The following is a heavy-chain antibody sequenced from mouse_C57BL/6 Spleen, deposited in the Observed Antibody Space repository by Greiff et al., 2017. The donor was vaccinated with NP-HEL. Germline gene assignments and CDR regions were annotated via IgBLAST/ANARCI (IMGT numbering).Heavy chain of an antibody. CDR2: IDPSDSET. CDR3: ARDWEDWFAY. D-gene: IGHD4-1*01. V-gene: IGHV1-52*01. Sequence: VQLQQPGAELVRPGSSVRLSCKASGYTFTSYWMHWVKQRPIQGLEWIGNIDPSDSETNYNQKFKDKATLTVDKSSSTAYMQLSSLTSEDSAVYYCARDWEDWFAYWGQGTLVTVSA. J-gene: IGHJ3*01. CDR1: GYTFTSYW.